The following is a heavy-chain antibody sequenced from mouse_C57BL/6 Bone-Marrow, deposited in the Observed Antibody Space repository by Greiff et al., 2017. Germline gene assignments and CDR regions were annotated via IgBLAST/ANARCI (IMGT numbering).Heavy chain of an antibody. D-gene: IGHD2-12*01. J-gene: IGHJ3*01. V-gene: IGHV1-80*01. CDR1: GYAFSSYW. CDR3: ARLSYYKGWFAY. CDR2: IYPGDGDT. Sequence: QVQLQQSGAELVKPGASVKISCKASGYAFSSYWMNWVKQRPGKGLEWIGQIYPGDGDTNYNGKFKGKATLTADKSSSTAYMQLSSLTSEDSAVDCCARLSYYKGWFAYWGQGTLVTVSA.